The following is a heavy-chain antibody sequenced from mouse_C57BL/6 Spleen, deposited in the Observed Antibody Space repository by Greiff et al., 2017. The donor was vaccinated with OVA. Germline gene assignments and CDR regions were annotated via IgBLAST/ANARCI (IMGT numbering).Heavy chain of an antibody. V-gene: IGHV1-82*01. CDR3: ARGYGSSYFDY. CDR2: IYPGDGDT. Sequence: VQRVESGPELVKPGASVKISCKASGYAFSSSWMNWVKQRPGKGLEWIGRIYPGDGDTNYNGKFKGKATLTADKSSSTAYMQLSSLTSEDSAVYFCARGYGSSYFDYWGQGTTLTVSS. CDR1: GYAFSSSW. D-gene: IGHD1-1*01. J-gene: IGHJ2*01.